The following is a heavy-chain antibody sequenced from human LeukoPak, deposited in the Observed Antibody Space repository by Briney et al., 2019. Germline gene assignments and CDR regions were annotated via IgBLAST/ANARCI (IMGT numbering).Heavy chain of an antibody. J-gene: IGHJ4*02. V-gene: IGHV4-38-2*01. CDR1: GYSISSGYY. Sequence: SETLSLTCAVSGYSISSGYYWGWMRQPPGKGLEWIGSMHHSGSTFYNPSLKSRVTISVDTSKNQFSLKLNSVTAADTAVYFCAAENLDTAMVRIPYWGQGTLVTVSS. D-gene: IGHD5-18*01. CDR3: AAENLDTAMVRIPY. CDR2: MHHSGST.